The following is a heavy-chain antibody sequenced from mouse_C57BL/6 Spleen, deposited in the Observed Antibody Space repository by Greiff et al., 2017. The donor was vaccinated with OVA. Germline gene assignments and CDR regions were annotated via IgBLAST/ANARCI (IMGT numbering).Heavy chain of an antibody. CDR1: GYSFTGYF. J-gene: IGHJ2*01. CDR3: ARCDSNYPYFDY. D-gene: IGHD2-5*01. V-gene: IGHV1-20*01. Sequence: VQLKESGPELVKPGDSVKISCKASGYSFTGYFLNWVMQSPGKSLEWIGRINPYNGDNFYNQKFKGKATLTVDKSSSTAHMELRSLTSEDSAVYYCARCDSNYPYFDYWGQGTTLTVSS. CDR2: INPYNGDN.